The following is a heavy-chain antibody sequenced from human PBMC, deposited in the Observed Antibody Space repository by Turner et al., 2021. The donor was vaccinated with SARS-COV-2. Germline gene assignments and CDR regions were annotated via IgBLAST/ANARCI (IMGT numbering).Heavy chain of an antibody. CDR1: GYSFTSYW. D-gene: IGHD3-10*01. Sequence: EVQLVQPGAEVKKPGASLKISCKGSGYSFTSYWIGWVRQMPGKGLEWMGIIYPGDSDTRYSPSFQGQVTISADKSISTAYLQWSSLKASDTAMYYCARATYYYGSGSYYPGGMDVWGQGTTVTVSS. CDR2: IYPGDSDT. V-gene: IGHV5-51*01. CDR3: ARATYYYGSGSYYPGGMDV. J-gene: IGHJ6*02.